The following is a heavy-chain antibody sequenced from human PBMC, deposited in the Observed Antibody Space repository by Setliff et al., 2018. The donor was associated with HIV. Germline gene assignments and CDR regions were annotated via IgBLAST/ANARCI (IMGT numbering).Heavy chain of an antibody. CDR1: GGSISSYY. CDR3: ARGQQIVNWFDP. D-gene: IGHD3-22*01. J-gene: IGHJ5*02. V-gene: IGHV4-59*12. CDR2: IYYSGST. Sequence: SETLSLTCTVSGGSISSYYWSWIRQPPGKGLEWIGYIYYSGSTNYNPALKSRVTISVDTSKNQFSLKLSSVTAADTAVYYCARGQQIVNWFDPWGQGTLVTVSS.